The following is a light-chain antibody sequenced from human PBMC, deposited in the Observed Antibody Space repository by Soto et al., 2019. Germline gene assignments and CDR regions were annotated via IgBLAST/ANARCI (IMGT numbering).Light chain of an antibody. Sequence: EVMMKQSPATLSVSQGERVTLSCRASQSVSSSLAWYRQKPGQAPRLLIYAASTRATGIPARFTGSGSGTEFTLTISSLQSEDFAFYYCQQYTYWPRTFGQGTKVDI. CDR3: QQYTYWPRT. CDR2: AAS. J-gene: IGKJ1*01. CDR1: QSVSSS. V-gene: IGKV3-15*01.